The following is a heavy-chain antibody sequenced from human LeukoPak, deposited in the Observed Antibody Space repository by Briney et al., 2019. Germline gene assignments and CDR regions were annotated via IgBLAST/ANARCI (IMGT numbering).Heavy chain of an antibody. V-gene: IGHV3-30*02. CDR1: GFTCSSYG. D-gene: IGHD3-10*01. CDR3: AKGYSGSYYIVSDY. J-gene: IGHJ4*02. Sequence: GGSLRLSCAESGFTCSSYGMHWVRQAPGKGLEWVAFIRYDGSNKYYADSVKGRFTISRDNSKNTLYLQMNSLRAEDTAVYYCAKGYSGSYYIVSDYWGQGTLVTVSS. CDR2: IRYDGSNK.